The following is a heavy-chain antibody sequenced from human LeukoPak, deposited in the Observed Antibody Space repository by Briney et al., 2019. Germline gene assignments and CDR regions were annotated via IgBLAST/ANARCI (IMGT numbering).Heavy chain of an antibody. D-gene: IGHD5-18*01. CDR2: ISSSSSYI. CDR1: GFTFSSYS. CDR3: ARDPYSYGLALD. V-gene: IGHV3-21*01. J-gene: IGHJ4*02. Sequence: PGGSLRLSCAASGFTFSSYSMNGVRQAPGKGLGWVSSISSSSSYIYYADSVKGRFTISRDNAKNSLYLQMNSLRAEDTAVYYCARDPYSYGLALDWGQGTLVTVSS.